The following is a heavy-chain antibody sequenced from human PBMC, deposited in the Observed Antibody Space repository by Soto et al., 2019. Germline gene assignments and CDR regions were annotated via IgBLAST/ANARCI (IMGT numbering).Heavy chain of an antibody. J-gene: IGHJ5*02. CDR2: ISSGSAFI. CDR1: SFSMYS. Sequence: EVQVVESGGGLVKPGGSLRLSCNFSFSMYSMDWVRQAPGNGLEWVASISSGSAFIKYADSVKGRFTISRDNAKNSVSLQMDSLRVEDTAMYYCTRDQGGSYDSWFDPWGRGKLVTVSS. CDR3: TRDQGGSYDSWFDP. V-gene: IGHV3-21*01. D-gene: IGHD1-26*01.